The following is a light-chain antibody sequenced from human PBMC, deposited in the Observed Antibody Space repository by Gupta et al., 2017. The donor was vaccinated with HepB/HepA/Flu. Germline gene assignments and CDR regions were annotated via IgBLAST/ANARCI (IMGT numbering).Light chain of an antibody. Sequence: QSVPTQPPHASGAPGQRVTISCSGSSSNIGSNTVTWYQQLPGTAPKLLIYSNDQWPSGVPDRFSGSKSGTSASLAISGLQSEDEADYYCAAWDDSLNGLAFGGGTKLTVL. CDR2: SND. V-gene: IGLV1-44*01. CDR3: AAWDDSLNGLA. J-gene: IGLJ2*01. CDR1: SSNIGSNT.